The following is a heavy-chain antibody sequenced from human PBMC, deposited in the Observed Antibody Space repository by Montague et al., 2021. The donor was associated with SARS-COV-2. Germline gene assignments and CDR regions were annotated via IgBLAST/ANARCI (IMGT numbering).Heavy chain of an antibody. Sequence: TLSLTCTVSGFSVKNYYWSWIRQPPGKGLEWIGYVHYSGKTKSNPSLQNPISISLDASKNQFYLSLTSVASADAAVYYCAKHHISTMYGYSWFDPWGRGTLITVSS. J-gene: IGHJ5*02. CDR3: AKHHISTMYGYSWFDP. CDR1: GFSVKNYY. V-gene: IGHV4-59*02. D-gene: IGHD1-14*01. CDR2: VHYSGKT.